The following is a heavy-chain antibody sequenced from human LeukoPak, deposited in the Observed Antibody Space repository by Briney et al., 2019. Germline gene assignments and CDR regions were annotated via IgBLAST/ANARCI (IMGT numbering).Heavy chain of an antibody. CDR3: ARDLGTVVGY. Sequence: EASVKVSCKASGGTFSSYAISWVRQAPGQGLEWMGGIIPIFGTADYAQKFQGRVTITADESTSTAYMGLSSLRSEDTAVYYCARDLGTVVGYWGQGTLVTVSS. CDR2: IIPIFGTA. CDR1: GGTFSSYA. J-gene: IGHJ4*02. D-gene: IGHD4-23*01. V-gene: IGHV1-69*13.